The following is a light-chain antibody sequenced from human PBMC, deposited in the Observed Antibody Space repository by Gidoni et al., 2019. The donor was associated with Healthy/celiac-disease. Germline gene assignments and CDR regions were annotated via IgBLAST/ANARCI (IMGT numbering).Light chain of an antibody. CDR1: QSLLHSNGYNY. Sequence: IVMTQSPLSLPVTPGEPASISCRSSQSLLHSNGYNYLDWYLQKPGQSPQLLIYLGSNRASGVPDRLSGSGSGTDFTLKISRVEAEDVGVDYCMQALQTLWTFGQGTKVEIK. J-gene: IGKJ1*01. V-gene: IGKV2-28*01. CDR3: MQALQTLWT. CDR2: LGS.